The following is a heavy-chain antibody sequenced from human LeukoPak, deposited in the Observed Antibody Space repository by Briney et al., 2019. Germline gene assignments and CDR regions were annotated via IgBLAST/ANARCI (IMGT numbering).Heavy chain of an antibody. V-gene: IGHV4-59*01. Sequence: SETLSLTCTVSGGSISSYYWNWIRQPPGKGLEWIGYIYYSGSTNYNPSLKSRVTISVDTSKNQFSLKLSSVTAADTAVYYCARDYSSSWFYTDAFDIWGQGTMVTVSS. CDR3: ARDYSSSWFYTDAFDI. CDR2: IYYSGST. J-gene: IGHJ3*02. D-gene: IGHD6-13*01. CDR1: GGSISSYY.